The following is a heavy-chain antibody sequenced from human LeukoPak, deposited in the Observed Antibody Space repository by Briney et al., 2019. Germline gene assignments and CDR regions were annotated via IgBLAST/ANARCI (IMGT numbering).Heavy chain of an antibody. J-gene: IGHJ6*03. CDR1: GFTFSNYA. V-gene: IGHV3-23*01. CDR2: ISGSGGST. CDR3: ARGGSSRRHYYYYYYMDV. D-gene: IGHD6-6*01. Sequence: GGSLRLSCAASGFTFSNYAMSWVRQAPGKGLEWVSAISGSGGSTYYADSVKGRFTISRDNSKNTLYLQMNSLRSEDTAVYYCARGGSSRRHYYYYYYMDVWGKGTTVTVSS.